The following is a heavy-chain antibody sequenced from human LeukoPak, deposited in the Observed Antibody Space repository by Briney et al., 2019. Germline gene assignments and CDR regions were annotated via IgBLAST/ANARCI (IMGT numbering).Heavy chain of an antibody. J-gene: IGHJ4*02. CDR1: GFTFSSYG. Sequence: GGSLRLSCAASGFTFSSYGMHWVRQAPGKGLEWVALIWYDGSNKYYADSVKGRLTISRDNAKNSLYLQMNSLRAEDTAVYYCARSGPGPYCSGGSCYSFVTLFWDYWGQGTLVTVSS. V-gene: IGHV3-33*01. CDR2: IWYDGSNK. D-gene: IGHD2-15*01. CDR3: ARSGPGPYCSGGSCYSFVTLFWDY.